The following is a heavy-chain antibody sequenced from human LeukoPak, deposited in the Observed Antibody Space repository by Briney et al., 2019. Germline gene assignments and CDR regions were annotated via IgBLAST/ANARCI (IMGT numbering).Heavy chain of an antibody. CDR3: AKNYYDSSGYLVDY. V-gene: IGHV3-9*01. J-gene: IGHJ4*02. CDR1: GFTFDDYA. D-gene: IGHD3-22*01. Sequence: GGSLRLSCAASGFTFDDYAMHWVRQAPGKGLEWVSGISWNSGSIGYADSVKGRFTISRDNAKNSLYLQMNSLRAEDTAVYYCAKNYYDSSGYLVDYWGQGTLVTVSS. CDR2: ISWNSGSI.